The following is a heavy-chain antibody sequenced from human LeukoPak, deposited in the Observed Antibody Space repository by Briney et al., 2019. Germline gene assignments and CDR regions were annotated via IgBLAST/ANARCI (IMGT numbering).Heavy chain of an antibody. CDR1: GYTLTELS. CDR3: ARGGYSLYYFYGMDV. CDR2: INPNSGGT. Sequence: GASLKVSCKVSGYTLTELSMHWVRQAPGQGLEWMGWINPNSGGTSYAQKFQGRVTMTRDTSISTAYMELSRLRSDDTAVYYCARGGYSLYYFYGMDVWGQGTTVTVSS. J-gene: IGHJ6*02. V-gene: IGHV1-2*02. D-gene: IGHD2-2*03.